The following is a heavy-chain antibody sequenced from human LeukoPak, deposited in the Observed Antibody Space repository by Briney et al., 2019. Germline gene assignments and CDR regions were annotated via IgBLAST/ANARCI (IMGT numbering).Heavy chain of an antibody. CDR3: AKNHYDTTGYSY. CDR1: GFSFSNSA. CDR2: ISGSGGST. Sequence: GGSLRLSCAASGFSFSNSAMTWVRQAPGTGLEWVSAISGSGGSTYYADSVKGRFTISRDNSKNTLYLQMNSLRAEDTAVYFCAKNHYDTTGYSYWGQGTMVTVSS. J-gene: IGHJ3*01. D-gene: IGHD3-22*01. V-gene: IGHV3-23*01.